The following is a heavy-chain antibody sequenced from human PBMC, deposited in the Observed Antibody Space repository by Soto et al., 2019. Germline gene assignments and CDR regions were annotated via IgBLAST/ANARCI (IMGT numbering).Heavy chain of an antibody. J-gene: IGHJ6*02. D-gene: IGHD2-15*01. CDR1: GFSLSSSGVG. V-gene: IGHV2-5*02. Sequence: QITLKESGPTLVKPTQTLTLTCIFSGFSLSSSGVGVGWIRQPPGKALEWLALIYWDGDKRYSPSLKTRLTIXKXXSTTEVVLTMTNMDPVDTGTYYCAHKGGRGAGMDVWGQGTTVTVSS. CDR3: AHKGGRGAGMDV. CDR2: IYWDGDK.